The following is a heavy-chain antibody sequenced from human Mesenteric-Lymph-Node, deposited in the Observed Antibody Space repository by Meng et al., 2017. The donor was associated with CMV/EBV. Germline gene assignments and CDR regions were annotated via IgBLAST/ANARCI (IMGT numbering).Heavy chain of an antibody. Sequence: SVKVSCKASGGTFSSYPISWVRRAPGQGLEWMGWIIPILGIANYAQKFQGRVTITADKSTSTAYMELSSLRSEDTAVYYCARDVSETILGFGELPVWGQGTLVTVSS. CDR1: GGTFSSYP. CDR3: ARDVSETILGFGELPV. V-gene: IGHV1-69*10. J-gene: IGHJ4*02. CDR2: IIPILGIA. D-gene: IGHD3-10*01.